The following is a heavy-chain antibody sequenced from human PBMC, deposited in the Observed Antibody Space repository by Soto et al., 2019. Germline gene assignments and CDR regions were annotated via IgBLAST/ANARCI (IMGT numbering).Heavy chain of an antibody. CDR1: GFTFTRYS. J-gene: IGHJ4*02. Sequence: PGGSLRLSCAASGFTFTRYSMNWVRQAPGKGLEWVSSISSTTNYIYYGDSMKGRFTISRDNAKNSLYLEMNSLRAEDAAVYYCARESEDLTSNFDYWGQGTLVTVSS. V-gene: IGHV3-21*06. CDR3: ARESEDLTSNFDY. CDR2: ISSTTNYI.